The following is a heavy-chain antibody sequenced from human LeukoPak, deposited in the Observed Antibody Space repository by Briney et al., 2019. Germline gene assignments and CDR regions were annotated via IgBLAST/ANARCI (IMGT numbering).Heavy chain of an antibody. V-gene: IGHV3-11*01. D-gene: IGHD2-2*01. CDR1: GFTFSDYY. J-gene: IGHJ3*02. CDR3: ARRAFHLLSAFDI. Sequence: GGSLRLSCAASGFTFSDYYMSWIRQAPGKGLEWVSYISSSGSTIYYADSVKGRFTISRDNAKNSLYLQMNSLRAEDTAVYYCARRAFHLLSAFDIWGQGTMVTVSS. CDR2: ISSSGSTI.